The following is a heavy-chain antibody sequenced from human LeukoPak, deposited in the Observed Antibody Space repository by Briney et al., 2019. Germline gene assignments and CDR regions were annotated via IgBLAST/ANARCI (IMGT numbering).Heavy chain of an antibody. CDR1: GYTFTNYG. CDR3: ARPRRCSSTTCTDAFDI. Sequence: VASVKVSCKASGYTFTNYGISWVRQAPGQGLEWMGWISVYNGNTNYAQRLQGRVTTTTDTSTSTAYMELRSLRSDDTAVYYCARPRRCSSTTCTDAFDIWGQGTMVTVSS. J-gene: IGHJ3*02. CDR2: ISVYNGNT. V-gene: IGHV1-18*01. D-gene: IGHD2-2*01.